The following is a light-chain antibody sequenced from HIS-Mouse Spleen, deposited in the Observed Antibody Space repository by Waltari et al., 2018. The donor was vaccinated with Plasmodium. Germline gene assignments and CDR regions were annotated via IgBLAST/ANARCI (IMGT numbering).Light chain of an antibody. CDR1: ALPKKY. Sequence: SYKLTQPPSVAVSPGQMARTTCSGDALPKKYAYWYQQNLGPAPVLVIYKDSGRPSGIPERFAGSSSGTTVTLTISGVQAEDEADYYCQSADSSGTYRVFGGGTKLTVL. J-gene: IGLJ2*01. CDR2: KDS. V-gene: IGLV3-25*03. CDR3: QSADSSGTYRV.